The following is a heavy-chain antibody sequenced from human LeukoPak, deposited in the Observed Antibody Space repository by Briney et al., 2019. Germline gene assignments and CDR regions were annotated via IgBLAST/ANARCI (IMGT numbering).Heavy chain of an antibody. Sequence: SETLSLTCTVSGGSITSHYWSWIRQPPGKGLEWIGYIYYSGSTDYNPPLKCRVTISKDTSKNQFSLKLTSVSAADTAVYYCARDNYYDATSYRTFQYWGQGALVTVSS. J-gene: IGHJ4*02. CDR2: IYYSGST. CDR3: ARDNYYDATSYRTFQY. V-gene: IGHV4-59*11. D-gene: IGHD3-22*01. CDR1: GGSITSHY.